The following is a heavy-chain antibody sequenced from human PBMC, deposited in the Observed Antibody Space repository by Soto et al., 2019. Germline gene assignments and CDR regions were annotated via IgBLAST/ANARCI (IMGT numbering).Heavy chain of an antibody. CDR1: GDSVSSNSAA. J-gene: IGHJ6*02. CDR3: ARAWGIAAAARKRYYYYGMDV. D-gene: IGHD6-13*01. V-gene: IGHV6-1*01. CDR2: TYYRSKWYN. Sequence: PSQTLSLTCAISGDSVSSNSAAWNWIRQSPSRGLEWLGRTYYRSKWYNDYAVSVKSRITINPDTSKNQFSLQLNSVTPEDTAVYYCARAWGIAAAARKRYYYYGMDVWGQGTRVTVSS.